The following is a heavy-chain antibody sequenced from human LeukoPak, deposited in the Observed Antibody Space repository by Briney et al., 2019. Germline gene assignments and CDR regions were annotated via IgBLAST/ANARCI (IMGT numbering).Heavy chain of an antibody. CDR1: GFTFSDYS. V-gene: IGHV3-48*02. D-gene: IGHD4-11*01. J-gene: IGHJ4*02. Sequence: GGSLRLACVASGFTFSDYSMNWVRQAPGKGLEWLSYIGLSSRNTFYAESVEGRFTISSDNAKNSLYLQMNSLRDEDAAVYYCARDSDYSFDYWGQGTLVTVSS. CDR3: ARDSDYSFDY. CDR2: IGLSSRNT.